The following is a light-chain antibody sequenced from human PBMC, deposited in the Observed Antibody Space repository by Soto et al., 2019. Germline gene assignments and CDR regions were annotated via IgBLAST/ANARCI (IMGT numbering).Light chain of an antibody. V-gene: IGLV2-14*03. CDR1: GSDIATFNY. J-gene: IGLJ1*01. Sequence: QSVLSQPASMSVSPGQSITISCTGSGSDIATFNYVSWYQQYPCKSPKLLIYXVTCRASGVSHRFSGSKSGNTASLTVSGLQAEDEADYYCSSCADNNIYVFGTGTKVTVL. CDR2: XVT. CDR3: SSCADNNIYV.